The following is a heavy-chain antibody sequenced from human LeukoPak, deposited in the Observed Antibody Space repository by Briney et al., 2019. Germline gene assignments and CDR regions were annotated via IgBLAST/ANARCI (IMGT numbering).Heavy chain of an antibody. CDR2: ICYSGST. Sequence: SETLSLTCTVSGGSISSYYWSWIRQPPGKGLEWIGYICYSGSTNYNPSLKSRVTISVGTSKNQFSLKLSSVTAADTAVYYCARHPGAVFDYWGQGTLITVSS. V-gene: IGHV4-59*08. D-gene: IGHD4/OR15-4a*01. CDR1: GGSISSYY. CDR3: ARHPGAVFDY. J-gene: IGHJ4*02.